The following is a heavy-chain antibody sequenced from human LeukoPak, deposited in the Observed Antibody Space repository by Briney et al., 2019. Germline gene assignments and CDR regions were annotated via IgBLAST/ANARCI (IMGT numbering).Heavy chain of an antibody. Sequence: ASVNVSCTASGYTFTGFYMHWVRQAPGQGLEWVGWINPHSGGTNYAQKFQGRVSMTRDTSISTAYMELSRLKSDDTAVYYCATERGIVGASVGFDYWGQGTLVTVSS. CDR2: INPHSGGT. CDR1: GYTFTGFY. J-gene: IGHJ4*02. D-gene: IGHD1-26*01. V-gene: IGHV1-2*02. CDR3: ATERGIVGASVGFDY.